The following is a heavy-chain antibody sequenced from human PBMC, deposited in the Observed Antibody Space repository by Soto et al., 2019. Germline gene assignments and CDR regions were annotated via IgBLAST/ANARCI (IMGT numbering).Heavy chain of an antibody. Sequence: SETLSLTCTVSGGSISSSSYYWGWIRQPPGKGLEWIGSIYYSGSTYYNPSLKSRVTISVDTSKNQFSLKLSSVTAADTAVYYCARDIVVVVGLFDYWGQGTLVTVSS. D-gene: IGHD2-15*01. V-gene: IGHV4-39*01. J-gene: IGHJ4*02. CDR1: GGSISSSSYY. CDR3: ARDIVVVVGLFDY. CDR2: IYYSGST.